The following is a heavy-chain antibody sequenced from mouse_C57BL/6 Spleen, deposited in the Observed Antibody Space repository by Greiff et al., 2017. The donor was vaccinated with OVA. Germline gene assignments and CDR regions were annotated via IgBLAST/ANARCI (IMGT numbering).Heavy chain of an antibody. D-gene: IGHD1-1*01. CDR3: ARSGSSYHYFDY. Sequence: VQLKESGPELVKPGASVKIPCKASGYTFTDYNMDWVKQSHGKSLEWIGDINPNNGGTIYNQKFKGKATLTVDKSSSTAYMELRSLTSEDTAVYYCARSGSSYHYFDYWGQGTTLTVSS. CDR2: INPNNGGT. V-gene: IGHV1-18*01. CDR1: GYTFTDYN. J-gene: IGHJ2*01.